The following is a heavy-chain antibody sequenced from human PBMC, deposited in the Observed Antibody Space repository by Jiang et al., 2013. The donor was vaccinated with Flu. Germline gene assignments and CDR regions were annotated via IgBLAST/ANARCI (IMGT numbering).Heavy chain of an antibody. D-gene: IGHD2/OR15-2a*01. CDR3: ARETNRASDY. CDR1: GGSLSGYY. J-gene: IGHJ4*02. CDR2: INHSGST. V-gene: IGHV4-34*01. Sequence: LLKPSETLSLTCAVDGGSLSGYYWSWIRQPPGKGLEWIGEINHSGSTNYNPSLKSRVTISVDTSKNQFSLNLRSVTAADTAVYYCARETNRASDYWGQGTLVTVSS.